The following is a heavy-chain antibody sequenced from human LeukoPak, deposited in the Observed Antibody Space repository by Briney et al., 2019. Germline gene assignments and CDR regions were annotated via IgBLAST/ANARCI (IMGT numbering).Heavy chain of an antibody. V-gene: IGHV4-39*01. CDR1: GGSISSSGYY. J-gene: IGHJ3*02. Sequence: SETLSLTCSVSGGSISSSGYYWGWIRQSPGKGLEWIGSIYYSGSTYYNPSLESRVTISVDTSKHQFSLNLSSVTAADTAIYYCATCYRPLTFWAFNIWGQGTMVPVPS. CDR2: IYYSGST. D-gene: IGHD3-3*01. CDR3: ATCYRPLTFWAFNI.